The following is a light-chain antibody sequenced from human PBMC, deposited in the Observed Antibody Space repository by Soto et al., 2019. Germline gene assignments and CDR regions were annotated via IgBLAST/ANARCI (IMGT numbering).Light chain of an antibody. J-gene: IGLJ1*01. V-gene: IGLV2-14*01. Sequence: QSALTQPTPMSGSPGQSITISCTGTSSDVGGYNYVSWYQQHPGKAPNLMIYEVSNRPSGVSNRFSGSKSGNTASLTISGLQAEDEADYYCSSYTSSSTYVFGTGTKVTVL. CDR2: EVS. CDR1: SSDVGGYNY. CDR3: SSYTSSSTYV.